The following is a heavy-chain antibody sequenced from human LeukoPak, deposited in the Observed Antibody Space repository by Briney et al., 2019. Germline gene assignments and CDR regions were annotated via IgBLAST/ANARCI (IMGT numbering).Heavy chain of an antibody. Sequence: TSETLSLTCVVSGGSFIDYSWSWIRQPPGKGLEWIGRINHSGGTHYSPSLKSRVTISVDTSKNQFSLRLSSVTAADTAVYYCARGGMAAGVSDNWFDPWGQGTLVTVSS. CDR3: ARGGMAAGVSDNWFDP. V-gene: IGHV4-34*01. CDR2: INHSGGT. CDR1: GGSFIDYS. D-gene: IGHD6-13*01. J-gene: IGHJ5*02.